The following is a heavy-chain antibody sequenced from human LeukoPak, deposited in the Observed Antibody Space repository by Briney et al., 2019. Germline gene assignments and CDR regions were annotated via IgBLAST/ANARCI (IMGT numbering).Heavy chain of an antibody. Sequence: TAGSLRLSCAASGFTFSSSAMSWVRQAPGKGLEWVSAISNNGGYTYYADSVQGRFTISRDNSKSTLCLQMNSLRAEDTAVYYCAKQLGYCSDGSCYFPYWGQGTLVTVSS. CDR1: GFTFSSSA. CDR2: ISNNGGYT. J-gene: IGHJ4*02. CDR3: AKQLGYCSDGSCYFPY. D-gene: IGHD2-15*01. V-gene: IGHV3-23*01.